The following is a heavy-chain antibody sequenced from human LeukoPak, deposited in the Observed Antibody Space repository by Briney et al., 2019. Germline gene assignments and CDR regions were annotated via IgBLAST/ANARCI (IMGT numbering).Heavy chain of an antibody. J-gene: IGHJ4*02. Sequence: GGSLRLSCAASGFTFSSYAMHWVPQAPGKGLEWVAVISYDGSNKYYADSVKGRFTISRDNSKNTLYLQMNSLRAEDTAVYYCARGSDYYDSSGYFDYWGQGTLVTVSS. CDR1: GFTFSSYA. V-gene: IGHV3-30-3*01. CDR3: ARGSDYYDSSGYFDY. CDR2: ISYDGSNK. D-gene: IGHD3-22*01.